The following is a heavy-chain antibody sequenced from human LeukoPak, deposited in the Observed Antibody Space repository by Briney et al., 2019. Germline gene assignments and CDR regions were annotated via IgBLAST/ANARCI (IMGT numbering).Heavy chain of an antibody. CDR2: LYSGGTT. J-gene: IGHJ3*01. V-gene: IGHV3-53*01. CDR3: ARDLRIAPGAFDL. Sequence: GGSLRLSCAASGFTVSSNYRSWVRQAPGQGLEWFSVLYSGGTTYYADSVKGRFTISRDNSKNTLYLQMNSLRAEDTAVYYCARDLRIAPGAFDLWGQGIMVTVSS. D-gene: IGHD2-15*01. CDR1: GFTVSSNY.